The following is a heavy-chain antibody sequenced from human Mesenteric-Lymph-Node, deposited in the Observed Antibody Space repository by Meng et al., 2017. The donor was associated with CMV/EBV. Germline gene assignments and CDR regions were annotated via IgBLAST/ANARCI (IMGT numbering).Heavy chain of an antibody. CDR1: GYTFTDFY. CDR3: ARDNVNPEGFDP. V-gene: IGHV1-2*06. Sequence: QVTLVQSRAEVGKPGACVMVSCKASGYTFTDFYLHWVRQAPGQGLEWMGRINPNSGVSNSAQNFQGRVTMTRDTSISTAYMELGRLTSDDTAVYYCARDNVNPEGFDPCGQGTLVTVSS. CDR2: INPNSGVS. J-gene: IGHJ5*02. D-gene: IGHD2/OR15-2a*01.